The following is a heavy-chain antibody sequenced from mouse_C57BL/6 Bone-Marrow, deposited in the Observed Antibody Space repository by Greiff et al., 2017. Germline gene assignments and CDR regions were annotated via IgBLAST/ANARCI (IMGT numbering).Heavy chain of an antibody. CDR2: ISYDGSN. D-gene: IGHD2-5*01. J-gene: IGHJ3*01. CDR3: ARRYSNYWFAY. V-gene: IGHV3-6*01. CDR1: GYSITSGYY. Sequence: EVQLQESGPGLVKPSQSLSLTCSVTGYSITSGYYWNWIRQFPGNKLEWMGYISYDGSNNYNPSLKNRISITRDTSKNQFFLKLNSVTTEDTATYYCARRYSNYWFAYWGQGTLVTVSA.